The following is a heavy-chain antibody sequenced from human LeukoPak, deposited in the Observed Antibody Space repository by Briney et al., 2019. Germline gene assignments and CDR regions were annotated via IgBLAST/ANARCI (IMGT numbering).Heavy chain of an antibody. V-gene: IGHV1-18*01. CDR1: GYGFTSCG. CDR2: FSTYIGNT. Sequence: ASVKVSCKASGYGFTSCGSSWVRHSTGQAPGWVGWFSTYIGNTNYAQKLQGRVTMTTDTSTSTAYMELRSLRSDDTAVYYCARDSLWFGELLPGSSCWFDPWGQGTLVTVSS. D-gene: IGHD3-10*01. CDR3: ARDSLWFGELLPGSSCWFDP. J-gene: IGHJ5*02.